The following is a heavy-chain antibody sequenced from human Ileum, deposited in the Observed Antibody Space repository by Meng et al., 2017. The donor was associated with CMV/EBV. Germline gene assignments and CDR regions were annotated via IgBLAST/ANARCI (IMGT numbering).Heavy chain of an antibody. J-gene: IGHJ4*02. CDR1: GFTFRDFA. D-gene: IGHD1-26*01. CDR3: AKGSKWVQFDY. V-gene: IGHV3-23*03. CDR2: IYTGRSAR. Sequence: GSLKISCEASGFTFRDFAMTWVRQAPGKGLEWVSVIYTGRSARFYADSVKGRFNVSSDDSKNPLYLRISSLRADDTATYYCAKGSKWVQFDYWGQGALVTVSS.